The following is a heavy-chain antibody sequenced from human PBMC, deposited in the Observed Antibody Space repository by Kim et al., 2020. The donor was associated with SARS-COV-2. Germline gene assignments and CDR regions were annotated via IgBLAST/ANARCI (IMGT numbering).Heavy chain of an antibody. CDR1: GYSISSGYY. J-gene: IGHJ4*02. Sequence: SETLSLTCTVSGYSISSGYYWGWIRQPPGKGLEWIGSIYHSGSTYYNPSLKSRVTISVDTSKNQFSLKLSSVTAADTAVYYCARGTYSGSSGPFDYWGQGTLVTVSS. CDR3: ARGTYSGSSGPFDY. CDR2: IYHSGST. D-gene: IGHD1-26*01. V-gene: IGHV4-38-2*02.